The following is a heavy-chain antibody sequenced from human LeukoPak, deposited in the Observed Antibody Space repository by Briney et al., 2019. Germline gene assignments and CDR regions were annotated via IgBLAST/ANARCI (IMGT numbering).Heavy chain of an antibody. V-gene: IGHV3-9*01. CDR3: ANDIARNIAVAGPDY. Sequence: GGSLRLSCAASGFTFDDYAMDWVRQAPGKGLEWVSGISWNSGSIGYADSVKGRFTISRDNAKNSLYLQMNSLRAEDTALYYCANDIARNIAVAGPDYWGQGTLVTVSS. CDR1: GFTFDDYA. CDR2: ISWNSGSI. J-gene: IGHJ4*02. D-gene: IGHD6-19*01.